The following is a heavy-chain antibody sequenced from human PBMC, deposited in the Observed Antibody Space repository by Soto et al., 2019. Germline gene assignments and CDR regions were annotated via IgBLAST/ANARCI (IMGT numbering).Heavy chain of an antibody. CDR2: ISGSGGSA. Sequence: EVQLLESGGGLVQPGGSQRLTCATAGFTFSTYAMTWVRQAPGKGLEWVSVISGSGGSAYYAYSVKGRFNISRDNSKNTLYLHMSSLSVDDMAVYYCGRSQGWDGAWMGVFDSWGQGTLVTVSS. V-gene: IGHV3-23*01. J-gene: IGHJ4*02. CDR1: GFTFSTYA. CDR3: GRSQGWDGAWMGVFDS. D-gene: IGHD2-21*02.